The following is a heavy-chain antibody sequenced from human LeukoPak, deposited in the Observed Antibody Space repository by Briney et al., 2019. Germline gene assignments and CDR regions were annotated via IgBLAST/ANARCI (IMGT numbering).Heavy chain of an antibody. D-gene: IGHD6-13*01. V-gene: IGHV4-30-4*08. CDR3: ARVRYSSSRYQKKTLDY. Sequence: SQTLSLTCTVSGGSISSGDYYWSWIRQPPGKGLEWIGEINHSGSTNYNPSLKSRVTISVDTSKNQFSLKLSSVTAADTAVYYCARVRYSSSRYQKKTLDYWGQGTLVTVSS. CDR2: INHSGST. CDR1: GGSISSGDYY. J-gene: IGHJ4*02.